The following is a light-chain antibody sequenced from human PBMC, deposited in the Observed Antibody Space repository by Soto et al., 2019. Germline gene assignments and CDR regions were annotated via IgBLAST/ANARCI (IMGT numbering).Light chain of an antibody. CDR1: QSVSKY. J-gene: IGKJ4*01. CDR2: DAS. Sequence: EIVLTQSPATLSLSPGERATLSCRASQSVSKYLAWYQQKPGQAPRLLLHDASNRATGLPARFSGSGSGTDFTLTISSLEPEDFGVYYCQQRSNWPQITFGGGTKVEIK. CDR3: QQRSNWPQIT. V-gene: IGKV3-11*01.